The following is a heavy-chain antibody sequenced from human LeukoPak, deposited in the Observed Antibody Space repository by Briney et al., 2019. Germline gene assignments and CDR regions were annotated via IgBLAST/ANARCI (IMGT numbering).Heavy chain of an antibody. Sequence: PGGSLRLSCAASGFTFDDYAIHWVRQAPGKGLEWVSGISWNSGSIGYADSVKGRFTISRDNAKNSLYLQMNSLRAEDTAVYYCARGRYSYGSGGYYFDYWGQGTLVTVSS. CDR3: ARGRYSYGSGGYYFDY. V-gene: IGHV3-9*01. J-gene: IGHJ4*02. CDR2: ISWNSGSI. CDR1: GFTFDDYA. D-gene: IGHD5-18*01.